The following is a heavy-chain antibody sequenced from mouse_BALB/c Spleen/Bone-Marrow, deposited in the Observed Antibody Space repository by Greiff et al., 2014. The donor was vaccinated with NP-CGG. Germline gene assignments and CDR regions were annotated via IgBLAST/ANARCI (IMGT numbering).Heavy chain of an antibody. CDR2: IDPANGNT. J-gene: IGHJ3*01. CDR3: AIYYYGSSGFAY. CDR1: GFNIKDTY. V-gene: IGHV14-3*02. D-gene: IGHD1-1*01. Sequence: SGAELVEPGASVKLSCTASGFNIKDTYMRWVKQRPEQGLEWIGRIDPANGNTKYDPKFQGKATITADTSSNTAYLQLSSLTSEDTAVYYCAIYYYGSSGFAYWGQGTLVTVSA.